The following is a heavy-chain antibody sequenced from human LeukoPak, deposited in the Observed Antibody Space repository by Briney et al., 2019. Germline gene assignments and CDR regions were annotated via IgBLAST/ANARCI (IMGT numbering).Heavy chain of an antibody. D-gene: IGHD5-24*01. J-gene: IGHJ4*02. CDR1: GGSISRYY. Sequence: SETLRLTWPVAGGSISRYYWSWVRQPPGKGLEWIGYIYYSGSTNYNPSLKTGVTISVDTSKNQFSLKLSSVTASDTAVYYCAMDYSTDGYNMFDYWGRGTLVTVSS. CDR2: IYYSGST. CDR3: AMDYSTDGYNMFDY. V-gene: IGHV4-59*01.